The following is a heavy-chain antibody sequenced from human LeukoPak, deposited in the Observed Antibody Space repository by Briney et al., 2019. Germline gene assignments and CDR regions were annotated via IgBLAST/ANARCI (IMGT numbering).Heavy chain of an antibody. CDR2: INPNSGGT. Sequence: ASVKVSCKASGYTFTGYFMHWVRQAPGQGLEWMGWINPNSGGTNYAQKFQGRVTMTRDTSISTAYMELSRLRSDDTAVYYCASALTYYYGSEGYWSQGTLVTVSS. CDR1: GYTFTGYF. D-gene: IGHD3-10*01. V-gene: IGHV1-2*02. CDR3: ASALTYYYGSEGY. J-gene: IGHJ4*02.